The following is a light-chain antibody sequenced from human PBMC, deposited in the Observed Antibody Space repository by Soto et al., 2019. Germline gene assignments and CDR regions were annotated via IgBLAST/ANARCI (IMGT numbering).Light chain of an antibody. CDR3: CSYARDRLWV. V-gene: IGLV2-23*01. CDR2: EAN. CDR1: SNDVGSYDL. Sequence: QSVLTQPASVSGSPGQSINISCTGTSNDVGSYDLVSWYQLHPGKAPKLVIYEANKRPSGISNRFSVSKSGNTASLTISGLQAEDEAHYYCCSYARDRLWVFGGGTKLTVL. J-gene: IGLJ3*02.